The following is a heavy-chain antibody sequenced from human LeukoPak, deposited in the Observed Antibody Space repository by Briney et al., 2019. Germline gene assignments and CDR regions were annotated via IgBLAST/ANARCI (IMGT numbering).Heavy chain of an antibody. Sequence: SETLSLTCTVSGDSISRGDYYWTWIRQPPGKGLEWIRYIHHSGDTYYNPSLKSRVTISVDTSKNQFSLKLMSVTAADTAVYYCARVPAAFDIWGQGRMVTVSS. D-gene: IGHD1-14*01. V-gene: IGHV4-30-4*01. J-gene: IGHJ3*02. CDR2: IHHSGDT. CDR1: GDSISRGDYY. CDR3: ARVPAAFDI.